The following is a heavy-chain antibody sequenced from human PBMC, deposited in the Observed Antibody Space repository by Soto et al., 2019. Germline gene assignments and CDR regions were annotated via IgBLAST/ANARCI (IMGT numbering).Heavy chain of an antibody. Sequence: SETLSLTCAVYGGSFSGYYWSWIRQPPGKGLEWIGEINHSGSTNYNPSLKSRVTISVDTSKNQFSLKLSSVTAEDTAVYYCASRTSGWYFDYWGQGTLVTVSS. D-gene: IGHD6-19*01. J-gene: IGHJ4*02. V-gene: IGHV4-34*01. CDR2: INHSGST. CDR3: ASRTSGWYFDY. CDR1: GGSFSGYY.